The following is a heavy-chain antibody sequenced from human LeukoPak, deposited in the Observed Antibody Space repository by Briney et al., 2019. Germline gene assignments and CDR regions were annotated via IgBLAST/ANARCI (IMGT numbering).Heavy chain of an antibody. CDR1: GFTFSTYS. Sequence: GGSLSLSCAASGFTFSTYSIDWVRQAPGKGLEWISYISSSSSAIDFADSVKGRFTISRDNARNSVYLQMNSLRAEDTAVYYCARVHTSSYAADLWGQGTLVTVSS. CDR3: ARVHTSSYAADL. V-gene: IGHV3-48*04. CDR2: ISSSSSAI. D-gene: IGHD3-22*01. J-gene: IGHJ5*02.